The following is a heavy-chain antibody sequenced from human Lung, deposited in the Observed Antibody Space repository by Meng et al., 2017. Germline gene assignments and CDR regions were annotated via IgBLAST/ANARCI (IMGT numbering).Heavy chain of an antibody. CDR1: VFTFTAFS. Sequence: EVQLMESGGGLLQPGGSLRLSCAASVFTFTAFSMTWVRQAPGKGLEWVSTISSTGDSTFYPDSVKGRFIVSRDNSKNTLYLQMNSLRAEDTAIYYCAKEAAMASWGQGTLVTVSS. CDR3: AKEAAMAS. V-gene: IGHV3-23*01. CDR2: ISSTGDST. J-gene: IGHJ5*02. D-gene: IGHD5-18*01.